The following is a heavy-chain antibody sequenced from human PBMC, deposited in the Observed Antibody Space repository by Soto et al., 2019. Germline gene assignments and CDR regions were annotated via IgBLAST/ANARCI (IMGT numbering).Heavy chain of an antibody. CDR1: GFTFKDYT. J-gene: IGHJ4*02. V-gene: IGHV3-49*04. CDR3: TAGKLYPSLDFDY. D-gene: IGHD2-8*01. Sequence: GGSLRLSCTASGFTFKDYTLSWVRQAPGKGLEWVGFIRSKAYGGTTEYAASVKGRFTISRDDSKSIAYLQMNSLKTEDTAVYSCTAGKLYPSLDFDYWGQGTLVTVSS. CDR2: IRSKAYGGTT.